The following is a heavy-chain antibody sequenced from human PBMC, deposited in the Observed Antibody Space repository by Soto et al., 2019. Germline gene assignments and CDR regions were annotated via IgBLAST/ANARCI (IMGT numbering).Heavy chain of an antibody. CDR1: GFISGNYS. D-gene: IGHD1-26*01. CDR3: AKAARGPEVDC. V-gene: IGHV3-23*01. Sequence: EVQLLESGGGLVQPGGSLRLSCAGSGFISGNYSMSRVRQAPGKGLEWVSTISGTGGSTYYADSVKGRFTIVRDNSKSTLYLQMSSLRADDTAVYYCAKAARGPEVDCCGQGTLVTVSS. J-gene: IGHJ4*02. CDR2: ISGTGGST.